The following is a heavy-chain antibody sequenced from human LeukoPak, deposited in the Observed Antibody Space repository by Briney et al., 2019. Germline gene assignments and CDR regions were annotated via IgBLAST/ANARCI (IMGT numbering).Heavy chain of an antibody. D-gene: IGHD3/OR15-3a*01. CDR2: MNPNSGNI. V-gene: IGHV1-8*01. Sequence: GASVKVSCKASGYTFTSYDINWVRQATGQGLGWMGWMNPNSGNIGYAQKFQGRVTMTKNTSITTAYMELSSLRSEDTAVYYCARALSWTTESYYYMDVWGKGTTVTVSS. CDR1: GYTFTSYD. J-gene: IGHJ6*03. CDR3: ARALSWTTESYYYMDV.